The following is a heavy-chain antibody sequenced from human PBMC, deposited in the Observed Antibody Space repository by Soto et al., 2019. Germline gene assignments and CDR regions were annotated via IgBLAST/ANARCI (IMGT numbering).Heavy chain of an antibody. V-gene: IGHV3-30-3*01. CDR1: GFTFSSYA. CDR2: ISYDGSNK. D-gene: IGHD6-13*01. Sequence: QVQLVESGGGVVQPGRSLRLSCAASGFTFSSYAMHWVRQAPGKGLEWVAVISYDGSNKYYADSVKGRFTISRDNSKNTLYLQMNSLRAEDTAVYYCARDHLQQLVENYFQHWGQGTLVTVSS. J-gene: IGHJ1*01. CDR3: ARDHLQQLVENYFQH.